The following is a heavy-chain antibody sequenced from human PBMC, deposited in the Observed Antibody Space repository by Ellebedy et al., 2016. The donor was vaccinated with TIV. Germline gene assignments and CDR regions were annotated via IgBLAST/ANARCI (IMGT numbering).Heavy chain of an antibody. CDR2: ISGGSENT. CDR1: GFTFRNNS. D-gene: IGHD1-1*01. V-gene: IGHV3-23*01. J-gene: IGHJ2*01. Sequence: GESLKISCAASGFTFRNNSMNWVRQAPGKGLEWVSAISGGSENTFYAASVKGRFTISRDNSNNTLYLQLNSLRAEDTALFYCARIQTNWYFNLWGRGTLVTVSS. CDR3: ARIQTNWYFNL.